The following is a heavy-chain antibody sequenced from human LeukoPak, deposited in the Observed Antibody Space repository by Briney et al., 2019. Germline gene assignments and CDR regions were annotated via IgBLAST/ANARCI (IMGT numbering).Heavy chain of an antibody. Sequence: EGSLRLSCEASGFTVSSNYMSWVRQAPGKGLEWVSVIYSGGSTYYADSVEGRFTFSRDNSKNTLYLQMNSLRAEDTAVYYCARPGPDAFDIWGQGTMVTVSS. V-gene: IGHV3-66*04. CDR2: IYSGGST. CDR1: GFTVSSNY. J-gene: IGHJ3*02. CDR3: ARPGPDAFDI.